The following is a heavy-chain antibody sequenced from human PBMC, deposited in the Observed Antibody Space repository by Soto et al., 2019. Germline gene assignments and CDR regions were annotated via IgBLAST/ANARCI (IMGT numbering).Heavy chain of an antibody. D-gene: IGHD6-13*01. J-gene: IGHJ4*02. CDR1: GFTFSNYA. V-gene: IGHV3-21*01. CDR2: ISSSSSYI. Sequence: GSLRLSCAASGFTFSNYALHWVRQAPGKGLEWVSSISSSSSYIYYADSVKGRFTISRDNAKNSLYLQMNSLRAEDTAVYYCARDPGSSFDYWGQGTLVTVSS. CDR3: ARDPGSSFDY.